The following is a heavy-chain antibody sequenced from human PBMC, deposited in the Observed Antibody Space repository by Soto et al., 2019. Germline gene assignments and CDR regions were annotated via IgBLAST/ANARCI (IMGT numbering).Heavy chain of an antibody. CDR3: ARHNGPLYVGYYYDMDV. J-gene: IGHJ6*02. D-gene: IGHD3-16*01. Sequence: QLQLQESGPGLVKPSETLSLTCTVSGGSISSSSYYWGWIRQPPGKGLEWIGSIYYSGYTYYNPSLRSRVTISADTSKNQFSMRLCSVTAADTAVYYCARHNGPLYVGYYYDMDVWGQGTTVTVSS. CDR1: GGSISSSSYY. CDR2: IYYSGYT. V-gene: IGHV4-39*01.